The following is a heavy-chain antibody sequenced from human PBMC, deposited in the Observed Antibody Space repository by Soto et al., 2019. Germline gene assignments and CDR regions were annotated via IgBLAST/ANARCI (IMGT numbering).Heavy chain of an antibody. J-gene: IGHJ5*02. Sequence: ASETLSLTCTVSGGSISSYYWSWIRQPPGKGLEWIGYIYYSGYTNYNPSLKSRVTISVDTSKNQFSLRLTSVTAADTAVYYCARVRDWFDPWGQGTLVTVSS. D-gene: IGHD3-3*01. CDR2: IYYSGYT. V-gene: IGHV4-59*12. CDR3: ARVRDWFDP. CDR1: GGSISSYY.